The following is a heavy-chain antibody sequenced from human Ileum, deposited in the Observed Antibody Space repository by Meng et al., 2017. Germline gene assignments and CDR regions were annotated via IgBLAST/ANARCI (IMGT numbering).Heavy chain of an antibody. J-gene: IGHJ4*02. CDR3: AKGRAFRMATACDY. Sequence: GESLKISCAASGFTFSNYAMNWVRQAPGKGLEWVSTISGSVDRTNYADSVKGRFTISRDNSNNTLYLQMNTLRAEDTAIYYCAKGRAFRMATACDYWGQGTLVTVSS. D-gene: IGHD5-24*01. CDR2: ISGSVDRT. CDR1: GFTFSNYA. V-gene: IGHV3-23*01.